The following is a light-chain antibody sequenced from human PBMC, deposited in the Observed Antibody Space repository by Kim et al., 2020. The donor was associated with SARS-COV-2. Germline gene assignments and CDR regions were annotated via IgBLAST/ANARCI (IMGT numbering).Light chain of an antibody. CDR1: KLGDKY. CDR2: QNQ. CDR3: QARDISTLV. Sequence: SLSPGQTAIITCSGDKLGDKYASWYQQKPGQSLVLVMYQNQKRPSGIPERFSGSNSGNTATLIISGTQALDEADYYCQARDISTLVFGGGTQLTVL. V-gene: IGLV3-1*01. J-gene: IGLJ2*01.